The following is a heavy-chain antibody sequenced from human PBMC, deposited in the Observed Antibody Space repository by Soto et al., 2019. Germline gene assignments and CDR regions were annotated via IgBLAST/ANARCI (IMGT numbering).Heavy chain of an antibody. CDR3: AIQRAGAYGMDV. V-gene: IGHV1-18*01. CDR1: GYTFSDYG. J-gene: IGHJ6*02. D-gene: IGHD3-10*01. Sequence: ASVKVSCKASGYTFSDYGISWVRQAPGQRPEYMGWISTNNGNTKYAQNIQGRVTMTTDTSTSTGYMELRSLRPDDTAVYYCAIQRAGAYGMDVCGQGTTVTVYS. CDR2: ISTNNGNT.